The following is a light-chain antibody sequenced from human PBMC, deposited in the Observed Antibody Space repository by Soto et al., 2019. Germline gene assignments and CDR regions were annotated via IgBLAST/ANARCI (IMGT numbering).Light chain of an antibody. CDR1: QGVSRK. CDR2: GAS. CDR3: QQRSNWPLT. V-gene: IGKV3-15*01. Sequence: DIVMMQSPATLSVAAGERVTFSCRASQGVSRKLAWYQHKPGQAPRLLIYGASTRATGIPARFSGSGSGTEFTLTISSLEPEDFAVYYCQQRSNWPLTFGQGTRLEIK. J-gene: IGKJ5*01.